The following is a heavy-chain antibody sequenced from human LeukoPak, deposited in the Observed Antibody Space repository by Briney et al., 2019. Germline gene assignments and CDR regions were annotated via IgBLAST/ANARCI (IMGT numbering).Heavy chain of an antibody. CDR3: ARYSSGWNGHYPFDY. CDR1: GGTFSSYA. CDR2: IIPIFGTA. V-gene: IGHV1-69*05. J-gene: IGHJ4*02. Sequence: GASVRVSCKASGGTFSSYAISWVRQAPGQGLEWMGGIIPIFGTANYAQKFQGRVTITTDESTSTAYMELSSLRSEDTAVYYCARYSSGWNGHYPFDYWGQGTLVTVSS. D-gene: IGHD6-19*01.